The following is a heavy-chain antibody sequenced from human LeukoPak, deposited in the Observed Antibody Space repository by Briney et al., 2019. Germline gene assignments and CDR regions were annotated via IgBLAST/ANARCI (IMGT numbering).Heavy chain of an antibody. J-gene: IGHJ4*02. Sequence: ASVKVSCKASGYIFSSYGITWVRQAPGQGLEWMGWISVYNGNTKSAQNLQGRVIMTTDTSTNTAYIELTDLRADDRDGYYCPRIAAEGVGTNHYWGQGTQVTVSS. CDR2: ISVYNGNT. D-gene: IGHD2-21*02. CDR3: PRIAAEGVGTNHY. CDR1: GYIFSSYG. V-gene: IGHV1-18*01.